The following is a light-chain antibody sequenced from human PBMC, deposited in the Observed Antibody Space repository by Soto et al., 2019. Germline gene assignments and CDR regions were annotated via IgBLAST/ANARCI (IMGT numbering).Light chain of an antibody. J-gene: IGLJ3*02. CDR3: SSYTSSSTPLV. CDR2: DVT. V-gene: IGLV2-14*01. Sequence: QSALTQPASLSGSPGQSITISCTGTSSDVGGYNYVSWYQQHPGKAPKLMIYDVTNRPSGVSNRFSGSKSGNTASLTISGLQPEDEADYYCSSYTSSSTPLVFGGGTKLTVL. CDR1: SSDVGGYNY.